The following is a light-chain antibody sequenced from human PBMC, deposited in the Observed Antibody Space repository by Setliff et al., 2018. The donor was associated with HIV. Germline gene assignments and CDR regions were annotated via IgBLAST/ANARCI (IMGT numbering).Light chain of an antibody. Sequence: QSVLTQPASVSGSPGQSITTSCTGTSSDVGGYNYVSWYQQHPGKAPKLMIYEVSKRPSGVSYRFSGSKSGNTASLAISGLQAEDEADYYCCSYAGSSTYVFGTGTKGTVL. V-gene: IGLV2-23*02. CDR3: CSYAGSSTYV. CDR1: SSDVGGYNY. CDR2: EVS. J-gene: IGLJ1*01.